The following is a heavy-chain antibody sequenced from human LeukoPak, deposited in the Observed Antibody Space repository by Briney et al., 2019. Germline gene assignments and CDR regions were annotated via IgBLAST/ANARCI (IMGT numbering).Heavy chain of an antibody. V-gene: IGHV1-46*01. CDR1: GYTFTSYY. Sequence: EASVKVSCKASGYTFTSYYMHWVRQAPGQGLEWMGIINPSGGSTSYAQKFQGRVTITTDESTSTAYMELSSLRSEDTAVYYCARDLKPRQLERLPAAFDIWGQGTMVTVSS. CDR3: ARDLKPRQLERLPAAFDI. CDR2: INPSGGST. J-gene: IGHJ3*02. D-gene: IGHD1-1*01.